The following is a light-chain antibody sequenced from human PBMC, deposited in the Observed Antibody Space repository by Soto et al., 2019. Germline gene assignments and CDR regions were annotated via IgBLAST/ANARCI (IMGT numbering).Light chain of an antibody. CDR3: QQYSNWPPYT. J-gene: IGKJ2*01. V-gene: IGKV3-15*01. CDR2: AAS. CDR1: QSVSSK. Sequence: EIVMTQSPATLSVSPGERATLSCRASQSVSSKLAWYQQKPGQAPRLLIYAASTRATGIPARFSGSGSGTEFTLPITSLQSKDFAVYYCQQYSNWPPYTFGQGTKLEIK.